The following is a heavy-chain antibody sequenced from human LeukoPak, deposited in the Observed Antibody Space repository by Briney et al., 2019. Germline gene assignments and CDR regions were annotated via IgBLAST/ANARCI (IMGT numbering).Heavy chain of an antibody. CDR1: GFTFKTYS. V-gene: IGHV3-21*01. CDR3: AKDVYYYDSSGIDY. D-gene: IGHD3-22*01. CDR2: ISSSSKYI. Sequence: PGGSLRLSXAASGFTFKTYSMNWVRQAPGKGLEWVSSISSSSKYIYYADSVKGRFTISRDNAKNSLYLQMNSLRAEDTAVYYCAKDVYYYDSSGIDYWGQGTLVTVSS. J-gene: IGHJ4*02.